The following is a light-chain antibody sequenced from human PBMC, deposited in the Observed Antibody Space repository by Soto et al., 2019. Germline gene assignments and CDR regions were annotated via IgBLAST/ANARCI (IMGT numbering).Light chain of an antibody. V-gene: IGLV2-14*01. CDR1: SNDIGSYNY. J-gene: IGLJ2*01. CDR2: EVR. Sequence: QSALTQPASVSGSPGQSITISGTGTSNDIGSYNYVAWYQQFPGKTPKLLIYEVRNRPSGVSFRFSGSKSGNTASLTISGLQAEDEAEYYCSSSTSTTTLLFGGGTKVTVL. CDR3: SSSTSTTTLL.